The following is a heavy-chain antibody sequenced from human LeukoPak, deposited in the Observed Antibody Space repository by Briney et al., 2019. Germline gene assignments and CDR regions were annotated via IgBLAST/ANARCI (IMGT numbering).Heavy chain of an antibody. D-gene: IGHD3-10*01. Sequence: GGSLRLSCAASGFTFSSYSMNWVRQAPGKGLEWVSSISSSSSYIYYADSVKGRFTISRDNAKNSLYLQMNSLRAEDTAVYYCAREVLSMVRGVIPKEAWGWFDPWGQGTLVTVSS. J-gene: IGHJ5*02. V-gene: IGHV3-21*01. CDR3: AREVLSMVRGVIPKEAWGWFDP. CDR2: ISSSSSYI. CDR1: GFTFSSYS.